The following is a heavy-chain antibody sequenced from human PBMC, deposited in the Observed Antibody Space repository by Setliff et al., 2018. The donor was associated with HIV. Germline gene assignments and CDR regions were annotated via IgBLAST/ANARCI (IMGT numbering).Heavy chain of an antibody. CDR1: GVSIVSGGFY. CDR2: VYYTGKT. J-gene: IGHJ3*02. V-gene: IGHV4-31*03. CDR3: ARRNQPPDLAFDI. D-gene: IGHD2-2*01. Sequence: SETLSLTCSVSGVSIVSGGFYFSWIRHHPGKGLEWIGTVYYTGKTYYNPSLQSRLTMSADTSKNQLYLKINSVTAADTAVYYCARRNQPPDLAFDIWGQGTMVTVS.